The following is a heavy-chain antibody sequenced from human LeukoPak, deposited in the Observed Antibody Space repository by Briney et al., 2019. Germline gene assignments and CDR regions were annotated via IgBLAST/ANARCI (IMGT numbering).Heavy chain of an antibody. CDR2: INPDSGGT. Sequence: GAAVKVSSMASLYTFTVYYMHGVRQAPGQGGERVGWINPDSGGTKYARKFQGRVTMTRDRSISTAYMALSRLRSDDTAVYYCARDIPRTGWFDPWGQGTLVTVSS. CDR1: LYTFTVYY. V-gene: IGHV1-2*02. D-gene: IGHD1-14*01. J-gene: IGHJ5*02. CDR3: ARDIPRTGWFDP.